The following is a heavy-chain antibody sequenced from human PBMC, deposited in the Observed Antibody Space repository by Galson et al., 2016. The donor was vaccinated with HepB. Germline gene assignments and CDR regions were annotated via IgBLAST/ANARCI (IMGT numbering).Heavy chain of an antibody. CDR3: ARIYHCSSTSCYHYYGMDV. V-gene: IGHV4-39*01. CDR2: IYYGGGT. Sequence: SETLSLTCTVSGGSISSSSYSWGWIRQPPGKGLEWIGSIYYGGGTYYNPSLKSRVTISVDTSKNQLSLSSVTAADTAVYYCARIYHCSSTSCYHYYGMDVWGQGTTVTVSS. CDR1: GGSISSSSYS. J-gene: IGHJ6*02. D-gene: IGHD2-2*01.